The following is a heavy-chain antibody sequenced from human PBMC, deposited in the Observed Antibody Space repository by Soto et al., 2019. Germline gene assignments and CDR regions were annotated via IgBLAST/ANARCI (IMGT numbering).Heavy chain of an antibody. CDR1: VFNVNSNS. D-gene: IGHD5-12*01. CDR3: ARHGWIES. V-gene: IGHV3-53*02. CDR2: MHSDGIT. J-gene: IGHJ5*02. Sequence: EVQLVETGGGLIQPGGSLRLSCAASVFNVNSNSMNWVRQAPGKGLEWLSVMHSDGITAYAGSVKGRFTVSRDNSENTFFLQMNSLRAEDTAVYYCARHGWIESWGQGTLVTVSS.